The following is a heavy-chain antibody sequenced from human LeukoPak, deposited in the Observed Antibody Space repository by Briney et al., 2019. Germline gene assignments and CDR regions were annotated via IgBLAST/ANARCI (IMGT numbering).Heavy chain of an antibody. Sequence: SETLSLTCTVSGGSISSGSYYWSWIRQPAGKGLEWIGRIYTSGSTNYNPSLKSRVTISVDTSKNQFSLKLSSVTAADTAVYYCAREGLMVRGVGLPSYYYYYYMDVWGKGTTVTISS. CDR1: GGSISSGSYY. J-gene: IGHJ6*03. V-gene: IGHV4-61*02. D-gene: IGHD3-10*01. CDR2: IYTSGST. CDR3: AREGLMVRGVGLPSYYYYYYMDV.